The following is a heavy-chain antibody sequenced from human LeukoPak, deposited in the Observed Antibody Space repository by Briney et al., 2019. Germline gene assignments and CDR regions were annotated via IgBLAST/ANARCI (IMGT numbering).Heavy chain of an antibody. CDR2: ISWNSGSI. J-gene: IGHJ4*02. CDR3: ARSGRGTYYYFDL. Sequence: GGSLRLSCAASGFTFDDYAMHWVRQAPGKGLEWVSGISWNSGSIGYADSVKGRFTISRDNAKNSLYLQMNSLRAEDTALYYCARSGRGTYYYFDLWGQGTLVTVSS. D-gene: IGHD1-26*01. V-gene: IGHV3-9*01. CDR1: GFTFDDYA.